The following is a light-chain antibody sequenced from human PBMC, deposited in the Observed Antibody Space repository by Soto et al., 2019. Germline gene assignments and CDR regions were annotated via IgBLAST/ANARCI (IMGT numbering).Light chain of an antibody. J-gene: IGKJ1*01. CDR2: GAS. V-gene: IGKV3-20*01. CDR3: QQYVSPGT. CDR1: QSVSNNY. Sequence: IQVENSQATLPLSPEERATLPFRASQSVSNNYLAWYQQKPGQPPRLLIYGASNRATGIPDRFSGSGSGTDFTLTISRLAPEDFAVYYCQQYVSPGTFGQGAKVDIK.